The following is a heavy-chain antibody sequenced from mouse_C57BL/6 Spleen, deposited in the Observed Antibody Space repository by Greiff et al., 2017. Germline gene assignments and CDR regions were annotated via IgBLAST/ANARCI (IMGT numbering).Heavy chain of an antibody. CDR2: LDPENGDT. V-gene: IGHV14-4*01. D-gene: IGHD1-1*01. CDR3: TPYYYGSAWFAY. J-gene: IGHJ3*01. Sequence: VQLQQSGAELVRPGASVKLSCTASGFNIKDDYMHWVKQRPEQGLEWIGWLDPENGDTEYASKFQGKATITADTSSNTAYLQLSRLTSADTAVYYCTPYYYGSAWFAYWGQGTLVTVSA. CDR1: GFNIKDDY.